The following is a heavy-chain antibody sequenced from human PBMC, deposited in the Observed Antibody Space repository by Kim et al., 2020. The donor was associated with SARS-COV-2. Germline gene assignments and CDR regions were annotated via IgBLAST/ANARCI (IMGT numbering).Heavy chain of an antibody. D-gene: IGHD3-22*01. J-gene: IGHJ4*02. CDR2: TTFDERTK. Sequence: GGSLRLSCVASGFTFSSYAMHWVRQAPGKGLESVALTTFDERTKNYADSVKGRFTISRDNSKNTLLLQMNSLRFEDTALYYCARDDYGSIDYWGQGTLVTVAS. CDR3: ARDDYGSIDY. CDR1: GFTFSSYA. V-gene: IGHV3-30*04.